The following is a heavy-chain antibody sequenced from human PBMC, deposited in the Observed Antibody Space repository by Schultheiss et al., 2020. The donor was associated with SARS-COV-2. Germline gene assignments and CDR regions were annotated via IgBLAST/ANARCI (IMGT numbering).Heavy chain of an antibody. J-gene: IGHJ6*02. CDR3: ARLMIAAAGDYGMDV. V-gene: IGHV4-34*01. D-gene: IGHD6-13*01. Sequence: SETLSLTCAVYGGSFSGYYWSWIRQPPGKGLEWIGEINHSGSTNYNPSLKSRVTISVDTSKNQFSLKLSSVTAADTAVYYCARLMIAAAGDYGMDVWGQGTTVTVSS. CDR2: INHSGST. CDR1: GGSFSGYY.